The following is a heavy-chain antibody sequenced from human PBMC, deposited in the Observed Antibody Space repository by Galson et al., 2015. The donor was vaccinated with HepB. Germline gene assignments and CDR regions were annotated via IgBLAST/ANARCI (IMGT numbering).Heavy chain of an antibody. CDR2: ISYDGSNK. J-gene: IGHJ4*02. Sequence: SLRLSCAASGFTFSSYAMHWVRQAPGKGLECVALISYDGSNKYYADPVKGRFTISRDNSKNTLYLQMSSLRPEDTAVYYCARDWAPSSSSGLDYWGQGTLVTVSS. CDR3: ARDWAPSSSSGLDY. D-gene: IGHD6-6*01. CDR1: GFTFSSYA. V-gene: IGHV3-30-3*01.